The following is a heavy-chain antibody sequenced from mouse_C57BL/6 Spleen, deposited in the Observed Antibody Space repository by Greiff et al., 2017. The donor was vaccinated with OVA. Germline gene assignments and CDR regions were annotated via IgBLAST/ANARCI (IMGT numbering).Heavy chain of an antibody. Sequence: QVQLQQPGAELVRPGSSVKLSCKASGYTFTSYWMHWVKQRPIQGLEWIGNIDPSDSETHYNQKFKDKATLTVDKSSSTAYMQLSSLTSEDSAVYYCARRAGSSPWYFDVWGTGTTVTVSS. V-gene: IGHV1-52*01. J-gene: IGHJ1*03. CDR1: GYTFTSYW. CDR2: IDPSDSET. D-gene: IGHD1-1*01. CDR3: ARRAGSSPWYFDV.